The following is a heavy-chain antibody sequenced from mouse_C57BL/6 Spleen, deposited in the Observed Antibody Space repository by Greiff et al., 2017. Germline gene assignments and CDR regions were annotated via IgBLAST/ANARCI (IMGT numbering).Heavy chain of an antibody. V-gene: IGHV1-15*01. J-gene: IGHJ4*01. D-gene: IGHD1-1*01. CDR3: TNLLLRSDYYAMDY. Sequence: QVQLQQSGAELVRPGASVPLSCKASASTFLAYEFPWVNQTPVLGLEWIGAFDPETGGPAYIQKFKAKAILTADKSSSTAYRELRSLTSEDSAVYYGTNLLLRSDYYAMDYWGQGTSVTVSS. CDR2: FDPETGGP. CDR1: ASTFLAYE.